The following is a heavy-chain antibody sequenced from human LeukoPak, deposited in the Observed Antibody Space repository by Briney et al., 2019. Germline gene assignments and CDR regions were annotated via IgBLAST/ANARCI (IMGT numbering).Heavy chain of an antibody. J-gene: IGHJ6*03. CDR3: AKDVGMDYYYMDV. D-gene: IGHD7-27*01. CDR2: IRYDGSNK. V-gene: IGHV3-30*02. CDR1: GFTFSSYG. Sequence: GGSLRLSCAASGFTFSSYGMHWVRQAPGKGLEWVAFIRYDGSNKYYADSVKGRFTISRDNSKNTLYLQMNSLRAEDTAVYYCAKDVGMDYYYMDVWGKGTTVTISS.